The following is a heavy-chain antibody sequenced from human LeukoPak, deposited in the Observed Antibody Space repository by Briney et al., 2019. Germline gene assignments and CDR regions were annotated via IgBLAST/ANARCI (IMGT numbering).Heavy chain of an antibody. D-gene: IGHD6-19*01. CDR2: IYYSGST. Sequence: SSETLSLTCTVSGGSISSYYLSWIRQPPGKGLEWIGYIYYSGSTNYNPSLKSRVTISVDTSKNQFSLKLSSVPAADTAVYYCATSSGWYWAYDYWGQGTLVSVSS. CDR3: ATSSGWYWAYDY. CDR1: GGSISSYY. V-gene: IGHV4-59*01. J-gene: IGHJ4*02.